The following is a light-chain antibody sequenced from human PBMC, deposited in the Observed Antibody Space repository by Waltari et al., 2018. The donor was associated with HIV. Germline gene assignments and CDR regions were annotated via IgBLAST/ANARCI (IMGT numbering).Light chain of an antibody. CDR1: QSVNSNY. V-gene: IGKV3-20*01. CDR2: GAS. J-gene: IGKJ1*01. CDR3: QQYGRT. Sequence: EGVLTQSPATLSLSPGERATLSCRASQSVNSNYLAWYQQIPGQAPRLLIYGASTRATGIPDRFRGGGSETDFTLTINRLEPEDSAVYYCQQYGRTFGQGTKVEL.